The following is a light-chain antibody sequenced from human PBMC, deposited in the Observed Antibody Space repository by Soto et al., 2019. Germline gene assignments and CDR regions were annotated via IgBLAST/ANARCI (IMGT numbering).Light chain of an antibody. CDR2: DAS. CDR3: QEYDNVPFT. CDR1: QDISNY. V-gene: IGKV1-33*01. J-gene: IGKJ3*01. Sequence: DIQMTQSPSSLSASVGDRVTITCQASQDISNYLNWYQQKPGKAPKLLIYDASNLETGIPSRFSGGGSGTDFTFTISSLQPEDIATYYCQEYDNVPFTFGPGTKVDIK.